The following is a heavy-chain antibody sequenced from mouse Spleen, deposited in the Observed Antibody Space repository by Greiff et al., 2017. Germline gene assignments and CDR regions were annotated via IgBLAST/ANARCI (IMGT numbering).Heavy chain of an antibody. Sequence: EVKLVESEGGLVQPGSSMKLSCTASGFTFSDYYMAWVRQVPEKGLEWVANINYDGSSTYYLDSLKSRFIISRDNAKNILYLQMSSLKSEDTATYYCARESDDGYFDVWGAGTTVTVSS. D-gene: IGHD2-3*01. CDR1: GFTFSDYY. V-gene: IGHV5-16*01. CDR3: ARESDDGYFDV. J-gene: IGHJ1*01. CDR2: INYDGSST.